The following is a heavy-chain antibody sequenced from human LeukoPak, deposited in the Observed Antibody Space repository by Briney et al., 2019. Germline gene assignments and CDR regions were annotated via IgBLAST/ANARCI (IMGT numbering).Heavy chain of an antibody. D-gene: IGHD3-22*01. CDR2: MNPNSGNT. J-gene: IGHJ3*02. Sequence: ASVKVSCKASGYTFTGYYMHWVRQAPGQGLEWMGWMNPNSGNTGYAQKFQGRVTMTRNTSISTAYMELSSLRSEDTAVYYCARGGHYYDSSGYYYVVAFDIWGQGTMVTVSS. V-gene: IGHV1-8*02. CDR1: GYTFTGYY. CDR3: ARGGHYYDSSGYYYVVAFDI.